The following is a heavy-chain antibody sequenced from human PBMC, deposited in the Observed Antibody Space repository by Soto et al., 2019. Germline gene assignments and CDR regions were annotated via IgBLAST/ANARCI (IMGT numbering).Heavy chain of an antibody. V-gene: IGHV3-30*18. J-gene: IGHJ2*01. CDR3: AKGKYSSGWNSNWYFDL. CDR1: GFTFSSYG. Sequence: ESGGGVVQPGRSLRLSCAASGFTFSSYGMHWVRQAPGKGLEWVAVISYDGSNKYYADSVKGRFTISRDNSKNTPYLQMNSLRAEDTAVYYCAKGKYSSGWNSNWYFDLWGRGTLVTVSS. D-gene: IGHD6-19*01. CDR2: ISYDGSNK.